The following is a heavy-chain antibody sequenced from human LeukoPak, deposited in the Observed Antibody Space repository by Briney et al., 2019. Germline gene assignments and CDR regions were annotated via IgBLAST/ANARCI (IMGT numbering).Heavy chain of an antibody. Sequence: GRSLRLSCAASGFTFSSYGMHWVRQAPGKGLEWVAVISYDGSNKYYADSVKGRFTISRDNSKNTLYLQMNSLRAEDTAVYYCASGYDSSGNDYWGQGTLVTVSS. CDR2: ISYDGSNK. J-gene: IGHJ4*02. CDR3: ASGYDSSGNDY. CDR1: GFTFSSYG. D-gene: IGHD3-22*01. V-gene: IGHV3-30*03.